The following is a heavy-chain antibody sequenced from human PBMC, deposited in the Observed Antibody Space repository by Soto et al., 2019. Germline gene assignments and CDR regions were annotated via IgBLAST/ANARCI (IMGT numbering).Heavy chain of an antibody. D-gene: IGHD3-3*01. CDR2: ISAYNGNT. Sequence: QVQLVQSGAEVKKPGASVKVSCKASGYTFTSYGISWVRQAPGQGLEWMGWISAYNGNTNYAQKLQGRVTMTTDTSTSTAYMELRSLRSDDTAVYYCARAPKEEANTYDFWSGYYLPYYYYYMDVWGKGTTVTVSS. V-gene: IGHV1-18*01. CDR3: ARAPKEEANTYDFWSGYYLPYYYYYMDV. CDR1: GYTFTSYG. J-gene: IGHJ6*03.